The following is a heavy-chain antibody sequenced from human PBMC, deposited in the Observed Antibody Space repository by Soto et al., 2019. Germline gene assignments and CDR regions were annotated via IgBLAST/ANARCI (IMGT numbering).Heavy chain of an antibody. V-gene: IGHV4-59*01. CDR3: ARDQGGEFLKGSGMDV. Sequence: QVQLQESGPGLVKPSETLSLTCTVSGDSISRYYWSWIRLSPGKGLEWIGYIYYSGATNYNPSVKSRFTIAVDRTKNQFSLKLSSVTAEDTAVYYGARDQGGEFLKGSGMDVWGQGTTVTVSS. CDR1: GDSISRYY. D-gene: IGHD3-10*01. CDR2: IYYSGAT. J-gene: IGHJ6*02.